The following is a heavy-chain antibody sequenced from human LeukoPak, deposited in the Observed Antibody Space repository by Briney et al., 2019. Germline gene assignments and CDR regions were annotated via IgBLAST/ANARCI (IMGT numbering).Heavy chain of an antibody. J-gene: IGHJ4*02. CDR2: INPNSGGT. Sequence: ASVKVSCKASGYTFTGYYMHWVRQAPGQGLEWMGWINPNSGGTNYAQKFQGRVTMTRDTSISTAYMELSRLRSDDTAVYYCASSVTVDTAMVTGFDYWGQGTLVTVSS. CDR1: GYTFTGYY. CDR3: ASSVTVDTAMVTGFDY. V-gene: IGHV1-2*02. D-gene: IGHD5-18*01.